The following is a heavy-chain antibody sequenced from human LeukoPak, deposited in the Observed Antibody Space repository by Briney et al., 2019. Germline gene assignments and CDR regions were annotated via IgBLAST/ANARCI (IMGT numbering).Heavy chain of an antibody. Sequence: PSETLSLTCTVSGGSISSYYWSWIRQPPGKGLEWIGYIYYSGSTNYNPSLKSRVTISVDTSKNQFSLKLSSVTAADTAVYYCARHSLAAPPYYYYGMDVWGQGTTVTVSS. D-gene: IGHD6-13*01. V-gene: IGHV4-59*08. CDR2: IYYSGST. CDR3: ARHSLAAPPYYYYGMDV. CDR1: GGSISSYY. J-gene: IGHJ6*02.